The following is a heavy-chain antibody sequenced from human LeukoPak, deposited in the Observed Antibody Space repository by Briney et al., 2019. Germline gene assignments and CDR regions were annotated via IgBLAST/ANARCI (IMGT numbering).Heavy chain of an antibody. CDR3: VNPAAGRYDY. CDR2: ISSKGDIT. Sequence: TGGSLRLSCSASGFTLSSYALHWVRQAPGEGLEFVSGISSKGDITYYADSVEGRFTISRDNSKNSLYLQVSSLRDEDTAVYYCVNPAAGRYDYWGQGTLVTVSS. CDR1: GFTLSSYA. V-gene: IGHV3-64D*09. D-gene: IGHD6-13*01. J-gene: IGHJ4*02.